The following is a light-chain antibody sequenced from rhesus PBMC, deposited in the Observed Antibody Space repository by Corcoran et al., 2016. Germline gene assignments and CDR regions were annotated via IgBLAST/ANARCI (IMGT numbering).Light chain of an antibody. CDR2: DAS. CDR3: LQHNSYPLT. CDR1: QGISSY. J-gene: IGKJ4*01. Sequence: DIQMTQSPSSLSASVGDSVTITCRASQGISSYLNWFQQKPGKAPNLLICDASILESGVPSRFRGSVSWTDFTLTISSLQPEDFAVYYCLQHNSYPLTFGGGTKVEIK. V-gene: IGKV1-28*03.